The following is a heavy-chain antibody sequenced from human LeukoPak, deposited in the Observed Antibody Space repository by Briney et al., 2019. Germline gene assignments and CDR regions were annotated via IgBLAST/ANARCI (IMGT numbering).Heavy chain of an antibody. CDR1: GYTFTGYY. J-gene: IGHJ4*02. CDR2: INPNSGDT. D-gene: IGHD5-18*01. CDR3: AKDGGRGFNYGLYYFDH. V-gene: IGHV1-2*02. Sequence: ASVKVSCKTSGYTFTGYYTHWVRQAPGQGLEWMGWINPNSGDTNYAQKFQGRVTMTRDTSISTAYMELSRLKSDDTAVYYCAKDGGRGFNYGLYYFDHWGQGTLVTVSS.